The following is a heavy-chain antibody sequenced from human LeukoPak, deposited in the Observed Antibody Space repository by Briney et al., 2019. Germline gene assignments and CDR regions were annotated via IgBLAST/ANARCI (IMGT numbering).Heavy chain of an antibody. J-gene: IGHJ4*02. V-gene: IGHV5-51*01. D-gene: IGHD3-10*01. Sequence: GESLKISCTGSGYSLTTYWIGWVRQMPGKGLEWMGIIYPGDSDTTYSPSFQGQVTISADKSISTAYLQWSSLKASDTAMYYCVAGTYSYYFDFWGQGTLVTVSS. CDR3: VAGTYSYYFDF. CDR2: IYPGDSDT. CDR1: GYSLTTYW.